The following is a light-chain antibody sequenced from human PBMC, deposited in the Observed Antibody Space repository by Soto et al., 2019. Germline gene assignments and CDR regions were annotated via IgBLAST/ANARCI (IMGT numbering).Light chain of an antibody. J-gene: IGKJ4*01. CDR2: AAS. CDR3: QQVYAYPST. CDR1: QDIYIY. V-gene: IGKV1-9*01. Sequence: IQLTKSPSSLSASVGDRVAVTCRASQDIYIYLAWYQQEPGKAPKLLIHAASTLQSGVPSRFSGSGSGTDFTLIISSLQPEDFATYYCQQVYAYPSTFGGGTKVDIK.